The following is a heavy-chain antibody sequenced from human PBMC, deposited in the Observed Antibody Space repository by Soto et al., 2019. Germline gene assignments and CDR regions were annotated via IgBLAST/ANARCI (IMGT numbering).Heavy chain of an antibody. V-gene: IGHV1-69*02. Sequence: SVKVSCKASGGTFSRYTISWVRQAPGQGLEWMGRIIPILGIANYAQKVQGRVTITADKSPSTAYMELSSLRSEDTAVYFCARYADGIVDDAFDIWGQGTMVTVSS. CDR3: ARYADGIVDDAFDI. J-gene: IGHJ3*02. CDR1: GGTFSRYT. D-gene: IGHD2-2*01. CDR2: IIPILGIA.